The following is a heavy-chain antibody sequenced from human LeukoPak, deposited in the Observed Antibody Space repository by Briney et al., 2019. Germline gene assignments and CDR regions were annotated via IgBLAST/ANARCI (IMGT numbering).Heavy chain of an antibody. D-gene: IGHD3-10*01. CDR3: ARGFRDYMGDY. Sequence: ASVKVSCKASGYTFTSYYMHWVRQAPGQGLEWMGIINPSGGSTSYAQKFQGRVTMTRDMSTSTVYMELSSLRSDDTAVYYCARGFRDYMGDYWGQGTLVTVSS. V-gene: IGHV1-46*01. CDR2: INPSGGST. J-gene: IGHJ4*02. CDR1: GYTFTSYY.